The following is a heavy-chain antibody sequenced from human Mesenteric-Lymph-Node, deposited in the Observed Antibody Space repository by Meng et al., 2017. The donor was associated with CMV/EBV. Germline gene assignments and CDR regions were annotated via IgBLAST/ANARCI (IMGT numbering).Heavy chain of an antibody. J-gene: IGHJ4*02. V-gene: IGHV4-34*01. Sequence: WVSVLFKPSETLSLTCAVDGGSFSGSYWSWIRQPPGKGLDWSGEINHSGSTNYNPSLKSRVTISVDTSKNQFSLKLSSVTAADTAVYYCARHQRWLKSEGGFNYWGQGTLVTVSS. CDR3: ARHQRWLKSEGGFNY. D-gene: IGHD4-23*01. CDR1: GGSFSGSY. CDR2: INHSGST.